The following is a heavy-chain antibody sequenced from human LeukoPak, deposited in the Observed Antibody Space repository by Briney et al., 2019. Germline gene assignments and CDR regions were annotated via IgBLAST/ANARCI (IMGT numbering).Heavy chain of an antibody. CDR1: GFTFSSHF. D-gene: IGHD6-6*01. J-gene: IGHJ3*01. V-gene: IGHV3-21*01. Sequence: GGSLRLSCAASGFTFSSHFMNWVRQAPGKGLEWVSSISSSGSSVFYAASLKGRFAISRDNAKNSLYLQMNSLRPEDTAVYYCARERYSRSSHDALDLSGQGTMVTVCS. CDR3: ARERYSRSSHDALDL. CDR2: ISSSGSSV.